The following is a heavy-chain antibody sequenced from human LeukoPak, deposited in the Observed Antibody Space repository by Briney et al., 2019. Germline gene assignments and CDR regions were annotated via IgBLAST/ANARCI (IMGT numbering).Heavy chain of an antibody. CDR3: ASLYYDILTGDAFDI. CDR2: IYYSGST. D-gene: IGHD3-9*01. J-gene: IGHJ3*02. CDR1: GVSISSYY. Sequence: SETLSLTCTVSGVSISSYYWSWIRQPPGKGLEWIGYIYYSGSTNYNPSLKGRVTISVDTSKNQFSLKLSSVTAADTAVYYCASLYYDILTGDAFDIWGQGTMVTVSS. V-gene: IGHV4-59*08.